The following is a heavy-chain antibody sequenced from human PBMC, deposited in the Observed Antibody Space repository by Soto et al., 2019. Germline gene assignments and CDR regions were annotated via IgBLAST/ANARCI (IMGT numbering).Heavy chain of an antibody. J-gene: IGHJ4*02. V-gene: IGHV3-66*01. Sequence: EVQLVESGGGFVQPGGSLRLSCAASGFTVSSTYMSWVRQAPGKGLEYVSTIYSDGYTYYADSVKGRFTISRDNSNQMLSLQMNSLRPDDTAVYYCARDAGWSYVPDSWGQGTLVTVSS. CDR2: IYSDGYT. CDR1: GFTVSSTY. CDR3: ARDAGWSYVPDS. D-gene: IGHD1-26*01.